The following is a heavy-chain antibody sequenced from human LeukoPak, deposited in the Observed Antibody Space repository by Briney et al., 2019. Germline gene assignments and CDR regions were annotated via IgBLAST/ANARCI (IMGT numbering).Heavy chain of an antibody. V-gene: IGHV3-30-3*01. CDR2: ISYDGSNK. J-gene: IGHJ4*02. CDR1: GFTFSSYA. CDR3: ASNDDSSGYYYGY. D-gene: IGHD3-22*01. Sequence: GGSLRLSCAASGFTFSSYAMHWVRQAPGKGLEWVAVISYDGSNKYYADSVKGRFTISRDNAKNSLYLQMNSLRAEDTAVYYCASNDDSSGYYYGYWGQGTLVTVSS.